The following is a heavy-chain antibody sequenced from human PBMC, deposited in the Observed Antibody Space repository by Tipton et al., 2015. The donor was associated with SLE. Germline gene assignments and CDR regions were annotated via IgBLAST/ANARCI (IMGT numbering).Heavy chain of an antibody. CDR1: RGSMINYY. V-gene: IGHV4-39*07. J-gene: IGHJ4*02. D-gene: IGHD5-12*01. CDR3: ARRHYSGPFDS. Sequence: TLSLTCTVSRGSMINYYWGWIRQPPGKGLEWIGSIFYTGSTYYNPSLKSRVSFSIDTSKHQFSLKLNSVTAADTAVYYCARRHYSGPFDSWGQGTLVSVSS. CDR2: IFYTGST.